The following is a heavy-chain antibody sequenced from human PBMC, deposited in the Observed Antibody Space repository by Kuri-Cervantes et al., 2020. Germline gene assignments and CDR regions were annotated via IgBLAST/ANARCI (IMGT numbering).Heavy chain of an antibody. CDR1: GYTLTELS. Sequence: ASVKVSCKVSGYTLTELSMHWVRQAPGKGLEWMGGFDPEDGETIYAQKFQGRVTMTRDTSTSTVYMELSSLRSEDTAVYYCARDPCGGDCYSGDAFDIWGQGTMVTVSS. J-gene: IGHJ3*02. CDR3: ARDPCGGDCYSGDAFDI. D-gene: IGHD2-21*02. CDR2: FDPEDGET. V-gene: IGHV1-24*01.